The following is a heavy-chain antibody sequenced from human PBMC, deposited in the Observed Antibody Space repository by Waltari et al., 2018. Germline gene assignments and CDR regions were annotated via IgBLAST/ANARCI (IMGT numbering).Heavy chain of an antibody. D-gene: IGHD4-17*01. J-gene: IGHJ3*02. CDR3: ARIKRSGHDAFDI. Sequence: QVQLVQSGAEVKKPGASVKVSCKASGYTFTSYDINWVQQATGQGLEGRGGMNPNRVNTGYAQKFQGRVTITRNTSISTAYMELSSLRSEDTAVYYCARIKRSGHDAFDIWGQGTMVTVSS. V-gene: IGHV1-8*03. CDR1: GYTFTSYD. CDR2: MNPNRVNT.